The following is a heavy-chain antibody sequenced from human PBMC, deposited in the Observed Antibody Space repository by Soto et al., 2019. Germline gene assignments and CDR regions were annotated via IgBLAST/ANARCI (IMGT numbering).Heavy chain of an antibody. CDR1: GGSISSSSYY. CDR2: IYYSGST. D-gene: IGHD3-22*01. CDR3: ARLDYYDSSGYYP. V-gene: IGHV4-39*01. Sequence: SETLSLTCAVSGGSISSSSYYWGWIRQPPGKGLEWIGSIYYSGSTYYNPSLKSRVTISVDTSKNQFSLKLSSVTAADTAVYYCARLDYYDSSGYYPWGQGTLVTVSS. J-gene: IGHJ5*02.